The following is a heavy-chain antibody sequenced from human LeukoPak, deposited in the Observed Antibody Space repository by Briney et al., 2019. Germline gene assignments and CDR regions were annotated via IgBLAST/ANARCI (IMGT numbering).Heavy chain of an antibody. CDR1: GGSISSYY. D-gene: IGHD4-23*01. CDR3: ARGGGAPFDYGGNSVGFDY. Sequence: SETLSLTCTVSGGSISSYYWSWIRQPPGKGLEWIGYIYYSGSTNYNPSLKSRVTISVDTSKNQFSLKLSSVTAADTAVYYCARGGGAPFDYGGNSVGFDYWGQGTLVTVSS. CDR2: IYYSGST. V-gene: IGHV4-59*01. J-gene: IGHJ4*02.